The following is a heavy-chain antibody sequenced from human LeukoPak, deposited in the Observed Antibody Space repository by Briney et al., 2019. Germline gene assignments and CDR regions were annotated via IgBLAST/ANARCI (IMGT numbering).Heavy chain of an antibody. J-gene: IGHJ4*02. D-gene: IGHD3-10*01. V-gene: IGHV3-23*01. CDR1: GFTFSSCA. CDR3: AKGTPYYYGSGSYPSPFDY. CDR2: ITGSGGST. Sequence: GGSLRLSCAASGFTFSSCAMNWVRQAPGKGLEWVSAITGSGGSTYYADSVKGRFTISRDNSKNTLYLQMNSLRAEDTAVYYCAKGTPYYYGSGSYPSPFDYWGQGTLVTVSS.